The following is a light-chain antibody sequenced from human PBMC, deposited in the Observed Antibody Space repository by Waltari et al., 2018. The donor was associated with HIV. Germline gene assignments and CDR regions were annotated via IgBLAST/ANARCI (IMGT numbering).Light chain of an antibody. Sequence: QSALTQPASLSGSPGQSITISCAVPTSDLGPSHSVSWYQQHTDSAPKLIIYDVSYRPSGVDSRFSGSKSGNTASLTISDLRSDDEAVYYCSSYTTTFIFGAGTKVDVL. CDR2: DVS. CDR3: SSYTTTFI. J-gene: IGLJ2*01. CDR1: TSDLGPSHS. V-gene: IGLV2-14*03.